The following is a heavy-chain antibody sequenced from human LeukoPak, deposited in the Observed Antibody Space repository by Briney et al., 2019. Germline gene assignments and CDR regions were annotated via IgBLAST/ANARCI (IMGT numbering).Heavy chain of an antibody. CDR2: MNPNNNNT. D-gene: IGHD5-18*01. CDR1: GYTFTSYD. J-gene: IGHJ4*02. V-gene: IGHV1-8*01. Sequence: ASVKVSCKASGYTFTSYDISWVRQATGQGLEWMRWMNPNNNNTVYAQKFQGRVTMTRNTSISTAYMELSSLRSEDTAVYYCSRGYSYGYKDYWGQRTLVTVSS. CDR3: SRGYSYGYKDY.